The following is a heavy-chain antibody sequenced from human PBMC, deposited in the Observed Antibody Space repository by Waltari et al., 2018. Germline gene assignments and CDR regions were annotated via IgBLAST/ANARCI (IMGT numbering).Heavy chain of an antibody. CDR1: GGSFSGYY. V-gene: IGHV4-34*01. D-gene: IGHD6-19*01. CDR3: ARSPTAGYSSDWYGRYFDL. CDR2: INHSGST. J-gene: IGHJ2*01. Sequence: QVQLQQWGAGLLKPSETLSLTCAVYGGSFSGYYWSWLRQPPGQGLEWIGEINHSGSTNYNPSLKSRVTVSVDTSKNQFSLKLSSVTAADTAVYYCARSPTAGYSSDWYGRYFDLWGRGTLVTVSS.